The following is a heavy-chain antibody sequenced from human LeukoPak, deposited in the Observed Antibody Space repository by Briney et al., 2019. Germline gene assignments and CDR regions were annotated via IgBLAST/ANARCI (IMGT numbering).Heavy chain of an antibody. D-gene: IGHD1-26*01. CDR2: IWYDGSIE. CDR3: ARDPIGGGWDLIDP. J-gene: IGHJ5*02. V-gene: IGHV3-30*04. CDR1: GFTFSSYA. Sequence: GGSLRLSCAASGFTFSSYAMHWVRQAPGKGLEWVAVIWYDGSIEYYADSVKGRFTISRDNSKNTLYLQMNSLRPEDTAVYYCARDPIGGGWDLIDPWGQGTLVTVSS.